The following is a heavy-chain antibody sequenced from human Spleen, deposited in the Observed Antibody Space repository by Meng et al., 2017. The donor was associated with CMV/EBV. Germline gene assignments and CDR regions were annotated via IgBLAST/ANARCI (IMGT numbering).Heavy chain of an antibody. CDR1: GFTFSNYA. CDR2: IYSGGIST. Sequence: GGSLRLSCAASGFTFSNYAMSWVRQVSGKGLERVSLIYSGGISTDYADSVKGRCTISRDDSKNTLYLQMNSLRAEDTAIYYCAKSYQLPLDAFDIWGQGTMVTVSS. CDR3: AKSYQLPLDAFDI. D-gene: IGHD2-2*01. V-gene: IGHV3-23*03. J-gene: IGHJ3*02.